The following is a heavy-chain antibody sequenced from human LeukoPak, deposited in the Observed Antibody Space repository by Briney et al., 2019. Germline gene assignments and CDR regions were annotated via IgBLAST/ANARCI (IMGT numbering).Heavy chain of an antibody. CDR2: IKLDGSEK. Sequence: QSGGSLRLSCVASGFTFGKYWMSWVRQAPGEGLEWVANIKLDGSEKNYVDSVKGRFTISRDNTKNSLYLQMNSLRVEDTAVFYCARDQYDTWSRRGNFDSWGQGTLVTVSS. CDR3: ARDQYDTWSRRGNFDS. CDR1: GFTFGKYW. V-gene: IGHV3-7*03. D-gene: IGHD3-3*01. J-gene: IGHJ4*02.